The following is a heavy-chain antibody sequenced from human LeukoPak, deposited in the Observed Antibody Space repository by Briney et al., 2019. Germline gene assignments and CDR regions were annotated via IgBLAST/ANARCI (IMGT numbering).Heavy chain of an antibody. J-gene: IGHJ4*02. V-gene: IGHV3-30*04. CDR1: GFTFSSYA. D-gene: IGHD1-14*01. CDR3: VKDNPLDY. Sequence: GGSLRLSCAASGFTFSSYAMHWVRQAPGKGLEWVAVISHDGSNKYADSVKGRFTISRDNSKNTLYLQMNSLRAEDTAVYYCVKDNPLDYWGQGTLVIVSS. CDR2: ISHDGSNK.